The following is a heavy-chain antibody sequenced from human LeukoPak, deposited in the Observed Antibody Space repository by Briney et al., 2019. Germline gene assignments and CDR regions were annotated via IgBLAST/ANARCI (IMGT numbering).Heavy chain of an antibody. CDR3: ARDGRYYYAFDI. CDR2: IYYSGST. J-gene: IGHJ3*02. D-gene: IGHD1-26*01. V-gene: IGHV4-30-4*07. CDR1: GGSISSGGYS. Sequence: PSETLSLTCAVSGGSISSGGYSWSWIRQPPGKGLEWIGYIYYSGSTYYNPSLKSRATISVDTSKNQFSLKLSSVTAADTAVYYCARDGRYYYAFDIWGQGTMVTVSS.